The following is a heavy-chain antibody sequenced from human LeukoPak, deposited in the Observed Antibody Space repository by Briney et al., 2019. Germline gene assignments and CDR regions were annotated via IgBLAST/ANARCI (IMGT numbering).Heavy chain of an antibody. J-gene: IGHJ5*02. Sequence: GGSLRLSCAASGFTFSNYAMSWVRQAPGKGLEWVSAISGSGGSTYFADSVKGRFTISRDNSKNTLYLQMNSLRAEDTAVYYCAKTSGYRRFDPWGQGTLVTVSS. V-gene: IGHV3-23*01. CDR2: ISGSGGST. CDR1: GFTFSNYA. CDR3: AKTSGYRRFDP. D-gene: IGHD5-12*01.